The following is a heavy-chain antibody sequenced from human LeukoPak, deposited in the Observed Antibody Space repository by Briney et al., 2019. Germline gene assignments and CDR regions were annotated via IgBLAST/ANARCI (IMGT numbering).Heavy chain of an antibody. D-gene: IGHD6-19*01. CDR3: VRELAVARAAFDM. CDR1: GGSFSGYC. V-gene: IGHV4-34*01. CDR2: INHRGGT. J-gene: IGHJ3*02. Sequence: SETLSLTCAVFGGSFSGYCWSWIRQPPGRGLEWIGEINHRGGTNYNPSLKSRVSISVDTSKNQFSLNLRSVTAADTAAYYCVRELAVARAAFDMWGQGTMVTVSS.